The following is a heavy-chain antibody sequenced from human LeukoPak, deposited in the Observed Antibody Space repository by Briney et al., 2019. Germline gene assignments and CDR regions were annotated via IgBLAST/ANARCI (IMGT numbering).Heavy chain of an antibody. V-gene: IGHV3-21*01. CDR2: ISSSSSYI. D-gene: IGHD3-22*01. Sequence: GGSLRLSCAASGFTFSSYSMNWVRQAPGKGLEWVSSISSSSSYIYYADSVKGRFTISRDNAKNSLYLQMNSLRAEDTAVYYCASPSLPRDYYDSPPLVDWGQGTLVTVSS. J-gene: IGHJ4*02. CDR3: ASPSLPRDYYDSPPLVD. CDR1: GFTFSSYS.